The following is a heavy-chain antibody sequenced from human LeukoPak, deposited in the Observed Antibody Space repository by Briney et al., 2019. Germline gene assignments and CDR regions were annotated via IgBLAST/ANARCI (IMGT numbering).Heavy chain of an antibody. CDR1: GFTFSSYT. CDR2: ISGSGGST. V-gene: IGHV3-23*01. D-gene: IGHD3-22*01. CDR3: AKDFQNYYYDSSGYYYVPDYFDY. Sequence: SGGSLRLSCAASGFTFSSYTVSWVRQAPGKGLEWVSTISGSGGSTYYADSVKGRFTISRDNSKNTLYLQMNSLRAEDTAVYYCAKDFQNYYYDSSGYYYVPDYFDYWGQGTLVTVSS. J-gene: IGHJ4*02.